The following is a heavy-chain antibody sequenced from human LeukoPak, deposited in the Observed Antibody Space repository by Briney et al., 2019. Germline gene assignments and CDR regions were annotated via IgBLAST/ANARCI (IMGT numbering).Heavy chain of an antibody. CDR2: IDGTSTFT. V-gene: IGHV3-11*03. D-gene: IGHD6-13*01. CDR3: ARTLVAAPGTKGGP. J-gene: IGHJ5*02. CDR1: GFSFSDYY. Sequence: GGSLRLSCAASGFSFSDYYMSWIRQAPGKGLERLSYIDGTSTFTNYADSVKGRFTISRDNAKNALYLQMNSLRAEDSAVYYCARTLVAAPGTKGGPWGQGTLVTVSS.